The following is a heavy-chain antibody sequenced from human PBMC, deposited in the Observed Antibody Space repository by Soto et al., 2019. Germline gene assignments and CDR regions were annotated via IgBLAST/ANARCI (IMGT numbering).Heavy chain of an antibody. Sequence: ASVKVSCKASGYTFTNYGISWVRQAPGQGLEWMGWISTYNGNTNYAQKLQGQVTISADKSISTAYLQWSSLKASDTAMYYCARHGVGDILTGQPDYWGQGTLVTVSS. CDR3: ARHGVGDILTGQPDY. CDR2: ISTYNGNT. CDR1: GYTFTNYG. D-gene: IGHD3-9*01. V-gene: IGHV1-18*01. J-gene: IGHJ4*02.